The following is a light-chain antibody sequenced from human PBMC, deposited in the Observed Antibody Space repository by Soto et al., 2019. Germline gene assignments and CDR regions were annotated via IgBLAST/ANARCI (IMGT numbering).Light chain of an antibody. V-gene: IGLV2-14*01. CDR1: SKDVGGYNY. CDR2: DVS. J-gene: IGLJ1*01. CDR3: SSYTSSSYTSSSTLYV. Sequence: QSALTQPASVSGSPGQSITISCTGTSKDVGGYNYVSWYQQYPGKAPKLMIYDVSNRPSGFSNRFSGSKSGNTASLTISGLEAEDEADYYCSSYTSSSYTSSSTLYVFGTGTKLTVL.